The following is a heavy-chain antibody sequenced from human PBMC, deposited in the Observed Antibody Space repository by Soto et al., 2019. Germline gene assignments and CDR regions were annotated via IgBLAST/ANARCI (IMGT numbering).Heavy chain of an antibody. Sequence: EVQLVESGGGLVKPGGSLRLSCAASGFTFSSYSMNWVRQAPGQGLEWVSSISSSSSYIYYADSVKGRFTISRDNAKNSLYLQMNSLRAEDTAVYYCARNMVRGARGAFEIWGQGTMVTVSS. J-gene: IGHJ3*02. CDR3: ARNMVRGARGAFEI. V-gene: IGHV3-21*01. CDR1: GFTFSSYS. CDR2: ISSSSSYI. D-gene: IGHD3-10*01.